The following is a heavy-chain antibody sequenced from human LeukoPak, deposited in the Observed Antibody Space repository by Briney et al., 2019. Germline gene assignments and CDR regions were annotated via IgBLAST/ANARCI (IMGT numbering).Heavy chain of an antibody. CDR1: GYTFTSYY. J-gene: IGHJ6*04. Sequence: ASVKVSCKASGYTFTSYYMHWVRQAPGQGLEWMGIINPSGGSTSYAQKFQGRATMTRDTSTSTVYMELSSLRSEDTAVYYCARERGKLRYFDWPHYYYGMDVWGKGTTVTVSS. CDR2: INPSGGST. CDR3: ARERGKLRYFDWPHYYYGMDV. D-gene: IGHD3-9*01. V-gene: IGHV1-46*01.